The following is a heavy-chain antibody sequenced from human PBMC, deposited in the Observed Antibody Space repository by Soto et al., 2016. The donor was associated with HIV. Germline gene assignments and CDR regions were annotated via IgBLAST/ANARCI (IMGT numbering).Heavy chain of an antibody. CDR3: AGPLPIRRGTPDAFDI. D-gene: IGHD3-16*01. J-gene: IGHJ3*02. Sequence: EVQLVESGGGLVKPGGSLRLSCSASGFSFSTYTMNWLRQAPGKGLEWVSSITGSSRYIYYADSVTGRFTISRDNAKNSLYLQMSSLRAEDTAVYYCAGPLPIRRGTPDAFDIWAKGQWSPSLQ. CDR1: GFSFSTYT. V-gene: IGHV3-21*01. CDR2: ITGSSRYI.